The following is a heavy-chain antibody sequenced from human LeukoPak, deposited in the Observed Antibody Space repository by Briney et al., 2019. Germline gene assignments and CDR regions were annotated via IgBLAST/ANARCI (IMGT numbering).Heavy chain of an antibody. D-gene: IGHD3-10*01. CDR1: GGTFSSYA. CDR3: ARGGITMVRGPPPFYYYYMDV. CDR2: SIPIFGTA. Sequence: ASVKVSCKASGGTFSSYAISWVRQAPGQGLEWMGGSIPIFGTANYAQKFQGRVTITADESTSTAYMELSSLRSEDTAVYYCARGGITMVRGPPPFYYYYMDVWGKGTTVTISS. J-gene: IGHJ6*03. V-gene: IGHV1-69*01.